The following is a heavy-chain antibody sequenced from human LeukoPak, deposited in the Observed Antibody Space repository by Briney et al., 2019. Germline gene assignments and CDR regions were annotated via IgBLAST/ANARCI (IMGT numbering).Heavy chain of an antibody. Sequence: TGGSLRLPCAASGFTFGDYDMHWARHARGKGLEGVSLISGDGGSTYYADSVKGRFTISRDNSKNSLYLQMNSLRTEDTALYYCAKASPSYVRGSYRLRPFDYWGQGTLVTVSS. CDR1: GFTFGDYD. CDR2: ISGDGGST. D-gene: IGHD3-16*02. J-gene: IGHJ4*02. V-gene: IGHV3-43*02. CDR3: AKASPSYVRGSYRLRPFDY.